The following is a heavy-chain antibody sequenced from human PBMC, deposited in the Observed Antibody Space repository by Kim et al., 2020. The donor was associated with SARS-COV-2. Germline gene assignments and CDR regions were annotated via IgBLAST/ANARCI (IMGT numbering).Heavy chain of an antibody. CDR3: ARSIAAAGQTKLSY. Sequence: GGSLRLSCAASGFTFSSYAMHWVRQAPGKGLEWVAVISYDGSNKYYADSVKGRFTISRDNSKNTLYLQMNSLRAEDTAVYYCARSIAAAGQTKLSYWGQGTLVTVSS. CDR2: ISYDGSNK. CDR1: GFTFSSYA. D-gene: IGHD6-13*01. J-gene: IGHJ4*02. V-gene: IGHV3-30-3*01.